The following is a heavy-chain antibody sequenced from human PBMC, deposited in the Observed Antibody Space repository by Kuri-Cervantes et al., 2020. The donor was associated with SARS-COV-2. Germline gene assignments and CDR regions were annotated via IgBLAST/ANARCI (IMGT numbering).Heavy chain of an antibody. CDR3: ARGVTIFGVVSYYYYMDV. CDR2: ISAYNGNT. D-gene: IGHD3-3*01. V-gene: IGHV1-18*04. CDR1: GYTFTGYY. J-gene: IGHJ6*03. Sequence: ASVKVSCKASGYTFTGYYMHWVRQAPGQGLEWMGWISAYNGNTNYAQKLQGRVTMTTDTSTSTACMELRSLRSDDTAVYYCARGVTIFGVVSYYYYMDVWGKGTTVTVSS.